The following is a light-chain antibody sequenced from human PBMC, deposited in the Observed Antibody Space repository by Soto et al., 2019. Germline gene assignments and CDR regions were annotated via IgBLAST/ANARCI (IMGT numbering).Light chain of an antibody. CDR1: QGIGSW. CDR2: SAS. Sequence: MQRTQSPSSVSASVGDTVTITCRASQGIGSWLAWYHQIPGKAPKLLIYSASSLQSGTPSRFTGRGSGAAFTLTITNLQPEDVGVYHCQQASSFPLTFGGGTKVDIK. CDR3: QQASSFPLT. J-gene: IGKJ4*01. V-gene: IGKV1-12*01.